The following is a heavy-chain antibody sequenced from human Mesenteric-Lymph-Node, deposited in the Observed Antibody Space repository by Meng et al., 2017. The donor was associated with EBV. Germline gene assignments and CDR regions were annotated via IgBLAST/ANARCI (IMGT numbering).Heavy chain of an antibody. Sequence: QVPLQESGPGVVRPSGTLSLTCAVSCGSIDSSNWLSLVRQPPGKGLEWIGEIFHSGITNYNPSLKNRVIMSVDKSTNQFSLNLISVTAADTATYYCATGERSGYVAHWGQGTLVTVSS. V-gene: IGHV4-4*02. CDR2: IFHSGIT. D-gene: IGHD5-12*01. CDR3: ATGERSGYVAH. CDR1: CGSIDSSNW. J-gene: IGHJ5*02.